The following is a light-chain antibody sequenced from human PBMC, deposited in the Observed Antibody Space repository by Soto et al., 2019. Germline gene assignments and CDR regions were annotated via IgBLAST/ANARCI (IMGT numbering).Light chain of an antibody. CDR3: CSYTGSTTSYV. V-gene: IGLV2-23*01. CDR1: SSDVGTYNL. CDR2: EGS. Sequence: QSVLTQPPSVSGSPGQSITISCTGTSSDVGTYNLVSWYQQHPGKAPKLMIFEGSKRPSGVSDRFSGSKYGNTASLTISGLQAEDEADYFCCSYTGSTTSYVFGTGTKVTVL. J-gene: IGLJ1*01.